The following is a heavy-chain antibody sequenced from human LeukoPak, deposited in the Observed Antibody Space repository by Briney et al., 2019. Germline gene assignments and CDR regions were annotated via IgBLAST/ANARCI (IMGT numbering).Heavy chain of an antibody. CDR2: ISAYNGNT. CDR1: GYTFTSYG. V-gene: IGHV1-18*04. D-gene: IGHD2-15*01. Sequence: ASVKVSCKASGYTFTSYGISWVRQAPGQGLEWMGWISAYNGNTNYAQKLQGRVTMTTDTSTSTAYMELRSLRSDDTAVYYCAGAGIVVVVAATTDAFDIWGQGTMVTVSS. J-gene: IGHJ3*02. CDR3: AGAGIVVVVAATTDAFDI.